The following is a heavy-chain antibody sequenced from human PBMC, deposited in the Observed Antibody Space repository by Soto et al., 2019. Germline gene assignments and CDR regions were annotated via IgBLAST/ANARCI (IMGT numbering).Heavy chain of an antibody. Sequence: PSETLSLTCAVSGGSFSSYYWNWIRQPPGRGLEWVGEINHSGTTNYNPSLESRITISLDASKNHFSLTLTSVTAADTAVYYCARNRVATNRLDSFDYWGQGALVTVSS. CDR2: INHSGTT. CDR3: ARNRVATNRLDSFDY. D-gene: IGHD5-12*01. CDR1: GGSFSSYY. V-gene: IGHV4-34*01. J-gene: IGHJ4*02.